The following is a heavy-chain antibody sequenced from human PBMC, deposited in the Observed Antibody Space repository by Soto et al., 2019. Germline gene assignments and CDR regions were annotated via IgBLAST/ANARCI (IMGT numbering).Heavy chain of an antibody. D-gene: IGHD3-9*01. V-gene: IGHV3-23*01. CDR2: ISGSGGST. J-gene: IGHJ4*02. CDR3: AKDRYYDILTGLLLPEPYFDY. Sequence: PGGSLRLSCAASGFTFSIYAMSWVRQAPGKGLEWVSAISGSGGSTYYADSVKGRFTISRDNSKNTLYLQMNSLRAEDTAVYYCAKDRYYDILTGLLLPEPYFDYWGQGTLVTVSS. CDR1: GFTFSIYA.